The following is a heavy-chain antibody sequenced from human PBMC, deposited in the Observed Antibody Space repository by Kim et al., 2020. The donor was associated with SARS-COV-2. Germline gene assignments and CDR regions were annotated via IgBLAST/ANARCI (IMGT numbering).Heavy chain of an antibody. V-gene: IGHV7-4-1*02. Sequence: ASVKVSCKASGYTFTSYAMNWVRQAPGQGLEWMGWINTNTGNPTYAQGFPGRVVFSLDTSVSTAYLQISSLKAEDTAVYYCARAPSPISVAAWFDPWCQGTLVTVSS. J-gene: IGHJ5*02. CDR1: GYTFTSYA. D-gene: IGHD6-19*01. CDR2: INTNTGNP. CDR3: ARAPSPISVAAWFDP.